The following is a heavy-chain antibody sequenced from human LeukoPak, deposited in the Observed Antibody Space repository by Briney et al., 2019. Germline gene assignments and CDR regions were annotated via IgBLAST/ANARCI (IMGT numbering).Heavy chain of an antibody. CDR3: ARGYYDILTGYYNRLGYYFDY. J-gene: IGHJ4*02. D-gene: IGHD3-9*01. Sequence: SETLSLTCAVYGGSFSGYYWSWIRQPPGKGLEWIGEINHSGSTNYNPSLKSRVTISVDTSKNQFSLKLSSVTAADTAVYYCARGYYDILTGYYNRLGYYFDYWGQGTLVTVSS. V-gene: IGHV4-34*01. CDR2: INHSGST. CDR1: GGSFSGYY.